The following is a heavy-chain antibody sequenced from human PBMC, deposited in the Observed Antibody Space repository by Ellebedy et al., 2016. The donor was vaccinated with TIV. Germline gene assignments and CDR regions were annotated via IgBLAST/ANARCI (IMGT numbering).Heavy chain of an antibody. CDR3: ARDPMVRGVITNLYYYYGMDV. CDR1: GYTFTSYG. D-gene: IGHD3-10*01. V-gene: IGHV1-18*01. Sequence: AASVKVSCKASGYTFTSYGISWVRQAPGQGLEWMGWISAYNGNTNYAQKLQGRVTMTTDTSTSTAYMELRSLRSDDTAVYYCARDPMVRGVITNLYYYYGMDVWGQGTTVTVSS. CDR2: ISAYNGNT. J-gene: IGHJ6*02.